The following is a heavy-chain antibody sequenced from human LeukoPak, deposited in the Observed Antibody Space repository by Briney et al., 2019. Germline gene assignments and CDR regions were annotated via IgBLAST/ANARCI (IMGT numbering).Heavy chain of an antibody. CDR2: INTNTGNP. Sequence: ASVKVSFKASGYTFTSYAMNWVRQAPGQGLEWMGWINTNTGNPTYAQGFTGRFVFSLDTSVSTAYLQISSLKAEDTAVYYCARDLSSWAHSSGWWVGRTEFDPWGQGTLVTVSS. CDR3: ARDLSSWAHSSGWWVGRTEFDP. CDR1: GYTFTSYA. J-gene: IGHJ5*02. D-gene: IGHD6-19*01. V-gene: IGHV7-4-1*02.